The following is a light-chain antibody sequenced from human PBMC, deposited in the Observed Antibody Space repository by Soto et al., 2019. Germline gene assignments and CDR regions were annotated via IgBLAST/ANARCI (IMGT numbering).Light chain of an antibody. V-gene: IGKV1-39*01. J-gene: IGKJ4*01. Sequence: DIPMTQSPSSLSASVGDRVTITCRASQTISNYLNWYQQKQGKAPKLLVYAASSLHSGVPSRFSGSGSGTEFTLTISSLQPEDFATYYCQQSYSTPLTFGGGTKVDIK. CDR2: AAS. CDR1: QTISNY. CDR3: QQSYSTPLT.